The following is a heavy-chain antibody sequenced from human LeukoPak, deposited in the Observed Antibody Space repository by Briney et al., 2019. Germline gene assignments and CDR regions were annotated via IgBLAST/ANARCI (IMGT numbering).Heavy chain of an antibody. CDR3: ARRAGIAVAEEGFDY. Sequence: ASVKVSCKASGYTFTSYYMHWVRQAPGQGLEWMGIINPSGGSTSYAQKSQGRVTMTRDTSTSTVYMELSSLRSEDTAVYYCARRAGIAVAEEGFDYWGQGTLVTVSS. CDR1: GYTFTSYY. D-gene: IGHD6-19*01. V-gene: IGHV1-46*01. CDR2: INPSGGST. J-gene: IGHJ4*02.